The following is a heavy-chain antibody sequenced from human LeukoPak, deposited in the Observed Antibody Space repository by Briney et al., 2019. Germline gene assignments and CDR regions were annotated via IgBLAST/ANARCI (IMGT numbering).Heavy chain of an antibody. CDR2: ISFHGTDT. V-gene: IGHV3-30*04. Sequence: PGGSLRLSCAASGFTFISYAIHWVRQAPGKGLEWVAVISFHGTDTFYADSVKGRFTISRDNSKNTLYLQMNTLRTKDTAVYYCAKSPGGFGTGYYMDVWGKGTTVTVSS. J-gene: IGHJ6*03. CDR1: GFTFISYA. CDR3: AKSPGGFGTGYYMDV. D-gene: IGHD3-10*01.